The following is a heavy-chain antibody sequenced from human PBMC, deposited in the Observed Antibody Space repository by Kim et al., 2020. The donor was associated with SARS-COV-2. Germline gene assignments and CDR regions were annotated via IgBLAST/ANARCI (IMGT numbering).Heavy chain of an antibody. J-gene: IGHJ3*02. CDR2: IYYSGST. CDR1: GGSISSSSYY. CDR3: ARPKWVSRQPDAFDI. V-gene: IGHV4-39*01. D-gene: IGHD1-26*01. Sequence: SETLSLTCTVSGGSISSSSYYWGWIRQPPGKGLEWIGSIYYSGSTYYNPSLKSRVTISVDTSKNQFSLKLSSVTAADTAVYYCARPKWVSRQPDAFDIWGQGTMVTVSS.